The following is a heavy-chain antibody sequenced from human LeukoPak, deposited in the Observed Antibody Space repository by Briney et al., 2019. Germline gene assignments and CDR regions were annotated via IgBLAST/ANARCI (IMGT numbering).Heavy chain of an antibody. CDR1: GFTLSGFS. J-gene: IGHJ5*02. V-gene: IGHV3-64*02. Sequence: GGSLRLSCVASGFTLSGFSMHWVRQAPGKGLEYVSAINGHGDFTYYADSVKGRFTISRDNSKNTLYLQMGSLRGEDMALYFCARIGTENFYDLWGQGTLVTVSS. D-gene: IGHD2/OR15-2a*01. CDR2: INGHGDFT. CDR3: ARIGTENFYDL.